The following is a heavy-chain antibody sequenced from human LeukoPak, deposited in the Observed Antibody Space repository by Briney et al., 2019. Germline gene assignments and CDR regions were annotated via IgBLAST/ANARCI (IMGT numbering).Heavy chain of an antibody. D-gene: IGHD1-26*01. CDR2: IYYSGST. Sequence: SETLSLTCTVSGGSISSSSYYWGWIRQPPGKGLEWIGSIYYSGSTYYNPSLKSRVTISVDTSKNQFSLKLNSVTAADTAVYYCARDLGRGVLDYWGQGTVVTVSS. V-gene: IGHV4-39*07. CDR1: GGSISSSSYY. J-gene: IGHJ4*02. CDR3: ARDLGRGVLDY.